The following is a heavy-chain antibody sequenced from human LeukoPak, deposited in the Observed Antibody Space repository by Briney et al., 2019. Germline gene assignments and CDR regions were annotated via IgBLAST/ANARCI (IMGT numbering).Heavy chain of an antibody. CDR2: IYYSGST. CDR1: GGSISSYY. D-gene: IGHD4-17*01. V-gene: IGHV4-59*08. J-gene: IGHJ4*02. Sequence: SETLSLTCTVSGGSISSYYWSWIRQPPGKGLEWIGYIYYSGSTNYNPSLKSRVTISVDTSKNQFSLKLSSVTAADTAVYYCARTGGYGDYEAHFDYWGQGTLVTVSS. CDR3: ARTGGYGDYEAHFDY.